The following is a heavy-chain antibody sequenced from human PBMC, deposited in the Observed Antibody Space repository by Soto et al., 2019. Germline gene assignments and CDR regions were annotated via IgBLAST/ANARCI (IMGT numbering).Heavy chain of an antibody. D-gene: IGHD4-17*01. Sequence: ASVKVSCKASGYTFTSYAMHWVRQAPGQRLEWMGWINAGNGNTKYSQKFQGRVTITRDTSASTAYMELSSLRSEDTAVYYCARDYHDYGTVNYYYYYMDVWGKGTTVTVSS. CDR1: GYTFTSYA. J-gene: IGHJ6*03. V-gene: IGHV1-3*01. CDR2: INAGNGNT. CDR3: ARDYHDYGTVNYYYYYMDV.